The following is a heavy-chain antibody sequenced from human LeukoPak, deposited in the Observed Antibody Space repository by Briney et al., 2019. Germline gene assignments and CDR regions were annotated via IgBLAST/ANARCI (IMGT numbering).Heavy chain of an antibody. V-gene: IGHV4-39*07. J-gene: IGHJ5*02. CDR3: ARGLLHNSPFDP. CDR1: GGSISGTNYY. CDR2: IYYSGST. D-gene: IGHD5-24*01. Sequence: SETLSLTCSVSGGSISGTNYYWAWIRQPPEKGLEWIGTIYYSGSTYYNVSLKSRVTISVDTSKNQFSLKLSSVTAADTAVYYCARGLLHNSPFDPWGQGTLVTVSS.